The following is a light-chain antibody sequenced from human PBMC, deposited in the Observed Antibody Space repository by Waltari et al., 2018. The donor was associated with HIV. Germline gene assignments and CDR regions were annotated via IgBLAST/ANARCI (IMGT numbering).Light chain of an antibody. Sequence: SYDLTQPPSVSVSPGQTARITCSGDALPKQYAYWYQQKPGQAPVLVIYKDSERPSGIPERFSGSSSGTTVTLTISGVQAEDEADYYCQSADSSGTYPNVFGTGTKVTVL. CDR3: QSADSSGTYPNV. CDR1: ALPKQY. J-gene: IGLJ1*01. V-gene: IGLV3-25*03. CDR2: KDS.